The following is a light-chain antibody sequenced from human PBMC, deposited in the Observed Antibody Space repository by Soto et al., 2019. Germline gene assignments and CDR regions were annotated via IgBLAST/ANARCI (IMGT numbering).Light chain of an antibody. CDR1: QSVSSSS. Sequence: EIVLTQSPGTVSLSPGERATLSCRAIQSVSSSSLAWYQQRPGQAPRLLIFTASSRATGTPDRFSGSGSGTDFTLTISRLEPEDFAVYYCQLYGSSPPYIFGPGTKV. V-gene: IGKV3-20*01. CDR2: TAS. J-gene: IGKJ2*01. CDR3: QLYGSSPPYI.